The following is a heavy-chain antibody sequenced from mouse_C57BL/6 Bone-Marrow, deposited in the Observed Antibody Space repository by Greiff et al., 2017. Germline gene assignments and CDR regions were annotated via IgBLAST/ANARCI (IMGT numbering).Heavy chain of an antibody. J-gene: IGHJ3*01. CDR1: GFSLTSYG. D-gene: IGHD2-5*01. CDR3: ARGSLYYSNYWFAY. Sequence: VQLQQSGPGLVQPSQSLSITCTVSGFSLTSYGVHWVSQSPGKGLEWLGVIWSGGSTDYNAAFISRMSISKDNSKSLVFLKMNSMQADDTAIYYCARGSLYYSNYWFAYWGQGTLVTVSA. CDR2: IWSGGST. V-gene: IGHV2-2*01.